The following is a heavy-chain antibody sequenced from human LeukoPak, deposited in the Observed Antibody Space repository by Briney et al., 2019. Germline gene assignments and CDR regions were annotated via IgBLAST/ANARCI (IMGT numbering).Heavy chain of an antibody. CDR2: ISGSGGST. CDR1: GFTFSSYA. Sequence: GGSLRLSCAASGFTFSSYAMSWVRQAPGKGLEWVSAISGSGGSTFYADSVKGRFTISRDNSKNTLYLQMNSLRAEDTAVYYCAKANSRDGYNYRFDYWGQGTLVTVLS. V-gene: IGHV3-23*01. CDR3: AKANSRDGYNYRFDY. D-gene: IGHD5-24*01. J-gene: IGHJ4*02.